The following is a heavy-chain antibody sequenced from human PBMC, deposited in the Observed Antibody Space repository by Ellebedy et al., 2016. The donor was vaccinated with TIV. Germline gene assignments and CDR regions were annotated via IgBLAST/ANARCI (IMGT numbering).Heavy chain of an antibody. CDR3: ARHLSSGSYYDAFDI. V-gene: IGHV5-51*01. CDR2: IYPGDSDT. Sequence: PGGSLRLSCKGSGYSFTNYWIGWVRQMPGKGLEWMGIIYPGDSDTRYSPSFQGQVTISADKSISTAYLQWSSLKASDTAMYYCARHLSSGSYYDAFDIWGQGTMVTVSS. J-gene: IGHJ3*02. D-gene: IGHD3-10*01. CDR1: GYSFTNYW.